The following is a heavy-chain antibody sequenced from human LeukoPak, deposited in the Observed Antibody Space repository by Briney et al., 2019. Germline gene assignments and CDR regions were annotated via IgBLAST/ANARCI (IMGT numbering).Heavy chain of an antibody. CDR3: ARAGNIRFDY. V-gene: IGHV3-23*01. CDR1: GFTFSSYA. J-gene: IGHJ4*02. Sequence: GGSLRLSCAASGFTFSSYAMSWVRQAPGKGLEWVSGFSGSGGSTYYADSLKGRFTISRDNSKSTLYLQMNSLRAEDTAVYYCARAGNIRFDYWGQGTLVAVSS. CDR2: FSGSGGST. D-gene: IGHD2/OR15-2a*01.